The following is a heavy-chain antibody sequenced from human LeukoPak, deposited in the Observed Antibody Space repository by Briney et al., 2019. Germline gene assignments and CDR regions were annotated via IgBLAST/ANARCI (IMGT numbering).Heavy chain of an antibody. J-gene: IGHJ4*02. CDR2: ISGSGGST. CDR3: ASAPRYSSGWYGGFDY. D-gene: IGHD6-19*01. V-gene: IGHV3-23*01. Sequence: GGSLRLSCAASGFTFSSYAMSWVRQAPGKGLEWVSAISGSGGSTYYADSVRGRFTISRDNSKNTLYLQMNSLRAEDTAVYYCASAPRYSSGWYGGFDYWGQGTLVTVSS. CDR1: GFTFSSYA.